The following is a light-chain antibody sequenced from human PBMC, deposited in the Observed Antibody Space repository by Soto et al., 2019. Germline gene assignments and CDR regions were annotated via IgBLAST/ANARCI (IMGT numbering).Light chain of an antibody. Sequence: QSVLTQPPSASGTPGQRVTISCSGSSSNIGSNTVNWYQQLPGTAHKLLIYSNNQRPSGVPDRFSGSKSGTSASLAISGLQSDDEADYYCASWDDSLNGLVFGGGTKLTVL. CDR3: ASWDDSLNGLV. CDR1: SSNIGSNT. J-gene: IGLJ2*01. CDR2: SNN. V-gene: IGLV1-44*01.